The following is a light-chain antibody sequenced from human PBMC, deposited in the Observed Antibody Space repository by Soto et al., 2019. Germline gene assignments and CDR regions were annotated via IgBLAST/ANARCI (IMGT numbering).Light chain of an antibody. Sequence: EKVMTQSPATLSVSPGERATLSCRASQSVSSNLAWYQQKPGQAPRLLIYGASSRATGIPVRFSGSGSGTEFTLTISSLQPEDFATYYCLQHNTYPLTFGGGTKVDIK. V-gene: IGKV3-15*01. CDR2: GAS. J-gene: IGKJ4*01. CDR3: LQHNTYPLT. CDR1: QSVSSN.